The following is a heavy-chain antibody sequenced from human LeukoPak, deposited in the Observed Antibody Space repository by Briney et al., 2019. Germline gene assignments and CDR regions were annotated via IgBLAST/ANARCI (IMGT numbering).Heavy chain of an antibody. D-gene: IGHD3-10*01. CDR3: AKDLRYYGSGSYSGHDAFDI. CDR1: GSTFSSYA. Sequence: GGSLRLSCAASGSTFSSYAMSWVRQAPGKGLEWVSAISGSGGSTYYADSVKGRFTISRDNSKNTLYLQMNSLRAEDTAVYYCAKDLRYYGSGSYSGHDAFDIWGQGTMVTVSS. V-gene: IGHV3-23*01. J-gene: IGHJ3*02. CDR2: ISGSGGST.